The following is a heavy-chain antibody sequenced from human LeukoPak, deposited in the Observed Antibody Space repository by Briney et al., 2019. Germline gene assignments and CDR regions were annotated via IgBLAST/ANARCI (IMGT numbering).Heavy chain of an antibody. CDR1: GFTVSTNC. CDR3: AHISSSWPDY. Sequence: GGSLRLSCAASGFTVSTNCMTWVRQAPGKGLEWVSTIYSGGTTYYADSVMGRFTISRHNSRNTLYLQMNSLRAEDTAVYYCAHISSSWPDYWGQGTLVTVSS. V-gene: IGHV3-53*01. J-gene: IGHJ4*02. CDR2: IYSGGTT. D-gene: IGHD6-13*01.